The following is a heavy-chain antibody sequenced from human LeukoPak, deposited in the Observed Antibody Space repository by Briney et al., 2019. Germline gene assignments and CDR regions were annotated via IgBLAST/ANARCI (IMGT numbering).Heavy chain of an antibody. Sequence: GESLKISCKGSGYSFTSYWIGWVRHMPVKGLEWMGIIYPGDSDTRYSPSFQGQVTISADKSISTAYLQWSSLKASDTAMYYCARREGNWNDPGTFDYWGQGTLVTVSS. D-gene: IGHD1-20*01. CDR3: ARREGNWNDPGTFDY. V-gene: IGHV5-51*01. J-gene: IGHJ4*02. CDR1: GYSFTSYW. CDR2: IYPGDSDT.